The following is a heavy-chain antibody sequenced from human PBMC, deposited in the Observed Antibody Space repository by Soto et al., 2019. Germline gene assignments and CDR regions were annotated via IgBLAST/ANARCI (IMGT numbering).Heavy chain of an antibody. CDR3: TSYSGSYRDY. D-gene: IGHD1-26*01. CDR2: IRSKANSYAT. Sequence: EVQLVESGGGLVQPGGSLKLSCAASGFTFSGSAMHWVRQASGKGLEWVGRIRSKANSYATAYAASVKGRVTISRDDSKNTAYLQMTSLKTEDTAVYYCTSYSGSYRDYWGQGTLVTVSS. CDR1: GFTFSGSA. J-gene: IGHJ4*02. V-gene: IGHV3-73*02.